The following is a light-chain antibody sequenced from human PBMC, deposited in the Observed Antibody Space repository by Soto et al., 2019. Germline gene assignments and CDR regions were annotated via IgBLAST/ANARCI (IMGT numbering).Light chain of an antibody. CDR1: QSVSSY. CDR3: QQYSSSPLT. V-gene: IGKV3-11*01. J-gene: IGKJ4*01. Sequence: EIVLTPSPATLSLSPVERATLSCRASQSVSSYLAWYQQKPGQAPRLLIYDASNRATGIPARFSGSGSGTDFTLTISRLEPEDFAVYHCQQYSSSPLTFGGGTKVDIK. CDR2: DAS.